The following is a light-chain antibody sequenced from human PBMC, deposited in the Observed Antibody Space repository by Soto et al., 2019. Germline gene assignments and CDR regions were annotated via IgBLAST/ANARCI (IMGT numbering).Light chain of an antibody. CDR2: LNSDGSH. J-gene: IGLJ1*01. V-gene: IGLV4-69*01. Sequence: QPVLTQSPSASASLGASVKLTCTLSSGHSSYAIAWHQQQPEKGPRYLMKLNSDGSHSKGDGIPDRLSGSSSGAERYLIISRLQSEDEADYYCQTWGTGIHVFGTGTKLTVL. CDR3: QTWGTGIHV. CDR1: SGHSSYA.